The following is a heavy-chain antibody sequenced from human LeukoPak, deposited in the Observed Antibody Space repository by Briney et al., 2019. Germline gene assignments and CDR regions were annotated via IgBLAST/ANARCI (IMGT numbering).Heavy chain of an antibody. CDR1: GFTFSTYW. V-gene: IGHV3-74*01. Sequence: GGSLRLSCAASGFTFSTYWMHWVRQAPGKGLVWVSRITSGGITTTYADSVKGRFTISRNNAKNTLYLQMNSLRAEDAAVYYCARDYSYGSNWFDPWGQGTLVTVSS. D-gene: IGHD5-18*01. CDR3: ARDYSYGSNWFDP. J-gene: IGHJ5*02. CDR2: ITSGGITT.